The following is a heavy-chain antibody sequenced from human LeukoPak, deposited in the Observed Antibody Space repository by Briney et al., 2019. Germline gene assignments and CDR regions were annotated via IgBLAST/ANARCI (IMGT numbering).Heavy chain of an antibody. CDR3: ARDYKYAFDN. V-gene: IGHV3-48*01. Sequence: PGGSLRLSCAASEFRFSDYSMNWVRQAPGKGLEWISYVRIDSGNTNYADSVKGRFTISGDKAKNSLYLQMNSLRVEDTAVYYCARDYKYAFDNWGQGTLVTVSS. CDR1: EFRFSDYS. D-gene: IGHD5-24*01. J-gene: IGHJ4*02. CDR2: VRIDSGNT.